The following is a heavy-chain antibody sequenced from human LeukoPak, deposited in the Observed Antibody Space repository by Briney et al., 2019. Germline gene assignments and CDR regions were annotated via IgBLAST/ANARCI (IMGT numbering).Heavy chain of an antibody. V-gene: IGHV3-23*01. D-gene: IGHD4-17*01. CDR2: ISGSGSST. CDR1: GFTFSSYT. J-gene: IGHJ4*02. CDR3: AQVGGWGTMVTSPNY. Sequence: PGGSLRLSCAASGFTFSSYTMSWVRQAPGKGPEWVSAISGSGSSTVYADSVKGRFAISRDNSKNTLWMQMNSLRVEDTAVYYCAQVGGWGTMVTSPNYWGQRTVVTVSS.